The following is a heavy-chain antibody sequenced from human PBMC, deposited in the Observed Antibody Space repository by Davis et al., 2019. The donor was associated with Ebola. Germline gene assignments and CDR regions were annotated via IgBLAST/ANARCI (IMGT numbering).Heavy chain of an antibody. V-gene: IGHV1-2*06. CDR2: INPNTGVT. J-gene: IGHJ6*04. D-gene: IGHD6-19*01. CDR3: ARVEGAGRSYYFGMDV. CDR1: GYAFAGYS. Sequence: ASVKVSCKTSGYAFAGYSLHWVRQAPGQGLEWMGRINPNTGVTNYAQKFQGRVTMTRDTSISTAYMEMTKLTSDDTAVYYCARVEGAGRSYYFGMDVWGKGTTVTVSS.